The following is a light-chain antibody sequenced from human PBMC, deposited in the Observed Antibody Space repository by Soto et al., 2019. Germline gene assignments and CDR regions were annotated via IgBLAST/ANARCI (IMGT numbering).Light chain of an antibody. CDR1: QSISSW. V-gene: IGKV1-5*03. Sequence: DIQRTQSPSTLSASVGDRVTINCRASQSISSWLAWYQQKPGKAPKLLIYKASSLESGVPSRFSGSGSGTEFTLTISSLQPDDFATYYCQQYNSYSRTFGQGTKVDIK. CDR3: QQYNSYSRT. J-gene: IGKJ1*01. CDR2: KAS.